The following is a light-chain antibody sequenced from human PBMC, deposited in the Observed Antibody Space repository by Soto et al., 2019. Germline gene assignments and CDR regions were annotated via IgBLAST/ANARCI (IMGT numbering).Light chain of an antibody. CDR3: QQYVTSPLT. CDR2: GAS. V-gene: IGKV3-20*01. CDR1: QSVNIY. J-gene: IGKJ4*01. Sequence: EIVLTQSPATLSLSPGERATLSCRASQSVNIYLAWYQQKPGQAPRLLIYGASSRATGIPDRFSGSGSGTEFSLTISRLEPEDFAVYYCQQYVTSPLTFGGGTKVDIK.